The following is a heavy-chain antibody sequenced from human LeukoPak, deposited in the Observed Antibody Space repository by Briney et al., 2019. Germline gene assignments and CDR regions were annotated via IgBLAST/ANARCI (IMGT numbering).Heavy chain of an antibody. V-gene: IGHV5-51*01. CDR2: IYPGDSDT. CDR1: GYSFTSYW. J-gene: IGHJ4*02. D-gene: IGHD6-13*01. Sequence: GESLKISCKGSGYSFTSYWIGWVRQMPGKGLEWMGIIYPGDSDTRYSPSFQGQVTISADKSISTAYLQWSSLKASDTAMYYCARWAKSQQLVIGYFDYWGQGTLVTVSS. CDR3: ARWAKSQQLVIGYFDY.